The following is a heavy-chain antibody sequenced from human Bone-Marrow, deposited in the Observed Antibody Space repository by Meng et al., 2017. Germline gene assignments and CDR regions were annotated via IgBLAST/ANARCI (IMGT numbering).Heavy chain of an antibody. CDR2: INARTDGGTT. CDR1: GFLFSNAW. Sequence: EGWLVGSGGELVKPGGSLRLSCAASGFLFSNAWMSWVRQAPGKGLEWVGRINARTDGGTTDYAAPVKGRFTISRDDSKNTLYLQMDSLITEDTAVYFCATGAAAADHWGQGTLVTVSS. D-gene: IGHD6-13*01. CDR3: ATGAAAADH. J-gene: IGHJ4*02. V-gene: IGHV3-15*01.